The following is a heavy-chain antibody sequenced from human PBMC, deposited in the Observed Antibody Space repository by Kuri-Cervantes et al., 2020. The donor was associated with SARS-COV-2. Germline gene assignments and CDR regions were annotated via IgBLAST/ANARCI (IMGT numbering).Heavy chain of an antibody. Sequence: SETLSLTCTVSGGAISSGGYYWSWIRQHPGKGLEWIGYIYYTGNAYYNPSLKSRVTISVDTSKNQLSLRLRFVTAADTAVYYCARVGYQPLLGIDYWGQGTLVTVSS. V-gene: IGHV4-31*03. CDR1: GGAISSGGYY. CDR3: ARVGYQPLLGIDY. CDR2: IYYTGNA. J-gene: IGHJ4*02. D-gene: IGHD2-2*01.